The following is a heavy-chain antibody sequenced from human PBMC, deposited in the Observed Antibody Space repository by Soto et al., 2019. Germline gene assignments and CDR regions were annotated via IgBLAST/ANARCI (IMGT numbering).Heavy chain of an antibody. CDR3: ARDAKYYYGSGTYYMDV. CDR2: INPSGGST. D-gene: IGHD3-10*01. J-gene: IGHJ6*03. CDR1: GYTFTSYY. Sequence: GASVKVSCKASGYTFTSYYMHWVRQAPGQGLEWMGIINPSGGSTSYAQKFQGRVTMTRDTSTSTVYMELSSLRSEDTAVYYCARDAKYYYGSGTYYMDVWGKGTTVTVSS. V-gene: IGHV1-46*03.